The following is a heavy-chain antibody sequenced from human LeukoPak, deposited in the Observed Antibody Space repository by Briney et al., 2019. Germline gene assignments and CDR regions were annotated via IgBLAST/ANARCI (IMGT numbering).Heavy chain of an antibody. J-gene: IGHJ4*02. CDR1: GYSFTSYW. Sequence: GESLKISCKGSGYSFTSYWIGWVRQMPGKGLEWMGIIYPGDSDTRYSPSFQGQVTISADKSISTAYLQWSSLKASDTAMYYCARLTDYDILTGYSYYFDYWGQGTLVTVSS. V-gene: IGHV5-51*01. CDR2: IYPGDSDT. D-gene: IGHD3-9*01. CDR3: ARLTDYDILTGYSYYFDY.